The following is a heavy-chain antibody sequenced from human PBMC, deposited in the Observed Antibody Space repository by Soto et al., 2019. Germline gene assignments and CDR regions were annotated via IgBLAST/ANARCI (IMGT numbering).Heavy chain of an antibody. Sequence: ETLSLTCTVSGGSVSSGSYYWNWIRQPPGKALEWLAHIFSNDEKSYSTSLKSRLTISKDTSKSQVVLTMTNMDPVDTATYYCARILSDILTGYQINDYWGQGTLVTVSS. CDR2: IFSNDEK. J-gene: IGHJ4*02. V-gene: IGHV2-26*01. CDR1: GGSVSSGSYY. D-gene: IGHD3-9*01. CDR3: ARILSDILTGYQINDY.